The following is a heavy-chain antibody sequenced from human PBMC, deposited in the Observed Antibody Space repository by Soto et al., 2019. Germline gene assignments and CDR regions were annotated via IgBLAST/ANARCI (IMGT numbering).Heavy chain of an antibody. Sequence: SETLCLTCAVSGDSIRSGGYSWSWIRQPPGKGLEWIGYIYHSGSTYYNPSLKSRVTISVDRSKNQFSLKLSSVTAADTAVYYCARTPDIWGQGTMVTVSS. CDR3: ARTPDI. V-gene: IGHV4-30-2*01. CDR1: GDSIRSGGYS. CDR2: IYHSGST. J-gene: IGHJ3*02.